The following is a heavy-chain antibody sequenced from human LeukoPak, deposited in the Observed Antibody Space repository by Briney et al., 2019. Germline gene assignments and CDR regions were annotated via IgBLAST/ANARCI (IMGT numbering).Heavy chain of an antibody. D-gene: IGHD2-8*01. J-gene: IGHJ4*02. V-gene: IGHV4-39*07. CDR2: IYYSGST. CDR1: GGSINSRSNY. CDR3: ARVMVATLRHFDY. Sequence: SETLSLTCTVSGGSINSRSNYWGWIRQPPGKELEWIGSIYYSGSTYYNPSLKSRVTISVDRSKNQFSLKLSSVTAADTAVYYCARVMVATLRHFDYWGQGTLVTVSS.